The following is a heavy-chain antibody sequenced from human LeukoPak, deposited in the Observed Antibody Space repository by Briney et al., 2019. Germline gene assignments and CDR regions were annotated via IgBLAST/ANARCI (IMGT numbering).Heavy chain of an antibody. V-gene: IGHV3-23*01. CDR2: IIDTGNT. J-gene: IGHJ4*02. CDR1: GFTFSRYT. D-gene: IGHD2-15*01. Sequence: RGSLRLSCAASGFTFSRYTMNWVRPAPGEGLEWVSAIIDTGNTYPADSVKGRFTISRDSSKNTLFLQMNRLRPEDAAVYYCAKAPVTACRGAFCYPFDYWGLGTLVTVSS. CDR3: AKAPVTACRGAFCYPFDY.